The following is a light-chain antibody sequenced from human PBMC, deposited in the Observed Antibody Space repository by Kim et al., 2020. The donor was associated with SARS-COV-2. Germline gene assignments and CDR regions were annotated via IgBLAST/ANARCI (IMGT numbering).Light chain of an antibody. J-gene: IGKJ1*01. CDR1: QSVFHSSYYKNH. V-gene: IGKV4-1*01. CDR3: QQYYSSPRT. CDR2: WAS. Sequence: DIVMTQSPDSLAVSLGERATINCKSSQSVFHSSYYKNHLAWYQQKPGQPPKLLIYWASTRESGVPDRFSGSGSGTDFALTISSLQAEDVAVYYCQQYYSSPRTFGQGTKVDIK.